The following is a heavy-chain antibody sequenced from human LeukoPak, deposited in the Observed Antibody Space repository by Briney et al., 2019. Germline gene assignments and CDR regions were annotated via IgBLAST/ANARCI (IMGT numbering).Heavy chain of an antibody. CDR3: VLLAPSSGGD. V-gene: IGHV1-2*02. Sequence: TVRLSCKASGHTFTAFYLHWVRQSPGQGLEWMGFINPNSGDTNYAQRSQGRLTITRDTTIHTAYMAVMRLTSDDAAVLYCVLLAPSSGGDWGQGTLVTVSS. CDR1: GHTFTAFY. D-gene: IGHD2-21*01. CDR2: INPNSGDT. J-gene: IGHJ4*02.